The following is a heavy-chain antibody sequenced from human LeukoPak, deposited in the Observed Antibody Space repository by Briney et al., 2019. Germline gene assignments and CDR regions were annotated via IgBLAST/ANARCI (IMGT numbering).Heavy chain of an antibody. CDR3: AKDQAPRGTGTTDY. D-gene: IGHD1-1*01. Sequence: PGGSLRLSCAASGFTFSSYGMSWVRQAPGKGLEWVSAISGSGGSTYYADSVKGRFTISRDNSKNTLYLQMNSLRAEDTAVYYCAKDQAPRGTGTTDYWGQGTLVTVSS. CDR2: ISGSGGST. V-gene: IGHV3-23*01. J-gene: IGHJ4*02. CDR1: GFTFSSYG.